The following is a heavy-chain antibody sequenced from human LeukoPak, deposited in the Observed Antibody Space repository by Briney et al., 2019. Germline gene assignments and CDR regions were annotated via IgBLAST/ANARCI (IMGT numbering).Heavy chain of an antibody. V-gene: IGHV4-59*12. D-gene: IGHD3-9*01. CDR3: ARGYDILPPGYFDL. J-gene: IGHJ2*01. CDR1: GGSISSYY. Sequence: SETLSLTCTVSGGSISSYYWSWIRQPPGKGLEWIGYIYYSGSTNYNPSLKSRVTISVDTSKNQFSLKLSSVTAADTAVYYCARGYDILPPGYFDLWGRGTLVTVSS. CDR2: IYYSGST.